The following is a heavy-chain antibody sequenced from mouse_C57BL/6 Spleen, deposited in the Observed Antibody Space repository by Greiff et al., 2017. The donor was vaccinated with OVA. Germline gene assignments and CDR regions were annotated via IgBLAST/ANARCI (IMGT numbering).Heavy chain of an antibody. CDR1: GYTFTSYW. Sequence: QVQLQQPGAELVMPGASVKLSCKASGYTFTSYWMHWVKQRPGQGLEWIGEIDPSDSYTNYNQKFKGKSTLTVDKSSSTAYMQLSSLTSEDSAVYYCARLRDGTSEFAYWGQGTLVTVSA. J-gene: IGHJ3*01. CDR3: ARLRDGTSEFAY. CDR2: IDPSDSYT. D-gene: IGHD4-1*01. V-gene: IGHV1-69*01.